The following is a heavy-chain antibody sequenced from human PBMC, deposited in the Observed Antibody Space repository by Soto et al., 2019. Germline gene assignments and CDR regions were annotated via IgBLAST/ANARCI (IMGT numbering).Heavy chain of an antibody. CDR2: IDPSDSYT. CDR3: ARDYDILTGYYNESVSYGMDV. Sequence: LGESLKISCKGSGYSFTSYWISWVRQMPGKGLEWMGRIDPSDSYTNYSPSFQGHVTISADKSISTAYLQWSSLKASDTAMYYCARDYDILTGYYNESVSYGMDVWGQGTTVTVSS. D-gene: IGHD3-9*01. J-gene: IGHJ6*02. CDR1: GYSFTSYW. V-gene: IGHV5-10-1*01.